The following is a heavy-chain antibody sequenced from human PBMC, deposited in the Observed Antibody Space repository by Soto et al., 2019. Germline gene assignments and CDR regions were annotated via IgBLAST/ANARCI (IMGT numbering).Heavy chain of an antibody. CDR2: INPNSGGT. CDR3: ASDSRSGGGSWFDP. D-gene: IGHD3-10*01. J-gene: IGHJ5*02. Sequence: GASVKVSCKASGYTCTGYYMHWMRHAPGQGPGWMGWINPNSGGTNSAQKFQGRVTMTRDTSISTAYMELSRLRSDDTAVYYCASDSRSGGGSWFDPWGQGTLVTVSS. V-gene: IGHV1-2*02. CDR1: GYTCTGYY.